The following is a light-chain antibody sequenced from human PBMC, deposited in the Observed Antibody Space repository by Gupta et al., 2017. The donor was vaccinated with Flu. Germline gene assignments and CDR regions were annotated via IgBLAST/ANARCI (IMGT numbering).Light chain of an antibody. J-gene: IGLJ1*01. CDR3: KTYNIRLRAGAV. V-gene: IGLV1-40*01. CDR1: DSDIGAGDD. Sequence: TGRDSDIGAGDDVHWYQQRPDTATNDLVFGAHSRPSRGPEQFCGSVSGSSTTLAIDWLQAEDEADCYCKTYNIRLRAGAVFGPGTKVTVL. CDR2: GAH.